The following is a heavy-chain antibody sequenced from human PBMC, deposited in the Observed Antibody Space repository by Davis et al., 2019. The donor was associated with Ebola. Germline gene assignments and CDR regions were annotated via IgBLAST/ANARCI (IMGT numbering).Heavy chain of an antibody. D-gene: IGHD3-22*01. V-gene: IGHV1-2*02. J-gene: IGHJ4*02. CDR3: AVGSYFYDSDGYAF. CDR2: INPNSGGT. Sequence: ASVKVSCKASGYTFTGYYMHWVRQAPGQGLEWMGWINPNSGGTNYAQKFQGRVTMTRDTSISTAYMELSRLRSDDTAVYYCAVGSYFYDSDGYAFWGQGTLVTVSS. CDR1: GYTFTGYY.